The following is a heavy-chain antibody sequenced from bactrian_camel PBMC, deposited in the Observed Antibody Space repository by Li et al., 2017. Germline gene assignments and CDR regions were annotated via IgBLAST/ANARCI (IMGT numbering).Heavy chain of an antibody. Sequence: HVQLVESGGGSVTAGGSLRLSCSPSGYGHITKCMGWFRQAPGMEREAVAAIYTGPGRTHYAPPVKGWFTISRDNGKNTLYLQMNSLKPEDTARYFCALKTTSNGTWFDARAYNFWGQGTQVTVSS. CDR1: GYGHITKC. J-gene: IGHJ4*01. V-gene: IGHV3-3*01. CDR3: ALKTTSNGTWFDARAYNF. D-gene: IGHD6*01. CDR2: IYTGPGRT.